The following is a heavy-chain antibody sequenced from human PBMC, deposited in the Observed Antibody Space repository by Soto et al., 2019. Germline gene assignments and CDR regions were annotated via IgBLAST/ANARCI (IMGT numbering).Heavy chain of an antibody. CDR3: ARDRVAGIWGDAFDI. Sequence: ASVKVSCKHSGYTFTNHGINWVRQAPGQGLEWMGWINPYNANTNYAQKLQGRVTMTTDTATSTAYMDLRSLTSDDTAVYYCARDRVAGIWGDAFDIWGQGTMVTVSS. J-gene: IGHJ3*02. V-gene: IGHV1-18*04. D-gene: IGHD3-16*01. CDR1: GYTFTNHG. CDR2: INPYNANT.